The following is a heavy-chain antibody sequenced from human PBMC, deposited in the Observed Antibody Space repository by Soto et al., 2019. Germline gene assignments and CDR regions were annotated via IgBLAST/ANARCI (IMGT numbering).Heavy chain of an antibody. V-gene: IGHV3-30*03. CDR3: ARDVGNYVPYYYGMDV. CDR1: EFTFNTYA. Sequence: QAQLVESGGGVVQPGRSLRLSCAASEFTFNTYAMHWVRQAPGKGLEWVAVIAYDENDKYYADSVKGRFTITRDNSKNALYLQMNTLRPEDTAMYYCARDVGNYVPYYYGMDVWGQGTTVTVSS. J-gene: IGHJ6*02. D-gene: IGHD1-7*01. CDR2: IAYDENDK.